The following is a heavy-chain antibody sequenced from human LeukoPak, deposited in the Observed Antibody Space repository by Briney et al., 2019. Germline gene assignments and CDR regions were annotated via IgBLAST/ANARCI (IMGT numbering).Heavy chain of an antibody. J-gene: IGHJ6*03. Sequence: GGSLRLSCAASAFSLNTYSMNWVRQTPGKGLEWLSHISTSGTIHYADSVKGRFSISRDNGRNSVSLQMNRQRVGDTGVYFCATAPRGASDYIDVWGRGTTVSVSS. CDR2: ISTSGTI. D-gene: IGHD1-26*01. CDR3: ATAPRGASDYIDV. CDR1: AFSLNTYS. V-gene: IGHV3-48*01.